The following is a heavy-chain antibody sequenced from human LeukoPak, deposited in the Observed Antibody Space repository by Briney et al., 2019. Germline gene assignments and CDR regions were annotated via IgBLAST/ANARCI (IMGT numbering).Heavy chain of an antibody. Sequence: SETLSLTCCVSGYSIINGFYWGWIRQPPGKGLEWIGSIYSSGRTYYNPSLKSRVTISVDTSKNQVSLNLRSVTAADTAVYYCARGDSGWYLGLGFDYWGQGTMVTVSS. J-gene: IGHJ4*03. CDR1: GYSIINGFY. CDR3: ARGDSGWYLGLGFDY. V-gene: IGHV4-38-2*02. CDR2: IYSSGRT. D-gene: IGHD6-19*01.